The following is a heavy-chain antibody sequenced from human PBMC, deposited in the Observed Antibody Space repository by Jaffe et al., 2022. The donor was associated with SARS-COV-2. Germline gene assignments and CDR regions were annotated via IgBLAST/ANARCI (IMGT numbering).Heavy chain of an antibody. Sequence: EVQLVESGGGLVQPGGSLRLSCAASGFTFNRYWMSWVRQAPGKGLEWVANINQDGSEEYYVDSVKGRFIISRDNAKNSLYLYLNSLRAEDTAVYFCARNPYCSGNICYDSGGFWGQGALVTVSS. V-gene: IGHV3-7*01. CDR1: GFTFNRYW. CDR2: INQDGSEE. CDR3: ARNPYCSGNICYDSGGF. D-gene: IGHD2-15*01. J-gene: IGHJ4*02.